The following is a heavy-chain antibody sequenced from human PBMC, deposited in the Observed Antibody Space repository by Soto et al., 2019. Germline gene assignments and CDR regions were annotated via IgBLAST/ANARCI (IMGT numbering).Heavy chain of an antibody. J-gene: IGHJ4*02. CDR1: RYTFTSYY. V-gene: IGHV1-2*02. CDR2: INPNNGYT. D-gene: IGHD3-3*01. Sequence: ASVKVSCKASRYTFTSYYIHWVRQAPGQGLEWMGWINPNNGYTKYTQKFQGRVTVTRDTSITTAYLELTRLQSDDTAVYYCAKAKFDFWSGYWSPSLDFWGQGTLVTVSS. CDR3: AKAKFDFWSGYWSPSLDF.